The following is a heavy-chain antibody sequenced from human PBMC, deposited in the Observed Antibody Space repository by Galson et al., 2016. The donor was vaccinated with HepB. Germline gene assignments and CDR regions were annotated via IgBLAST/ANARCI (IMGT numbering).Heavy chain of an antibody. D-gene: IGHD6-25*01. J-gene: IGHJ5*01. CDR3: AKRALVAGLNWFDS. Sequence: SLRLSCAASGFTFGTYAMTWVRQTPGKGLEWVSSINGDGSTTHYKDSVKGRFTISRDNSQNTLYLWMSSLRAEDSAVYYCAKRALVAGLNWFDSWGQGTLVTVSS. CDR1: GFTFGTYA. CDR2: INGDGSTT. V-gene: IGHV3-23*01.